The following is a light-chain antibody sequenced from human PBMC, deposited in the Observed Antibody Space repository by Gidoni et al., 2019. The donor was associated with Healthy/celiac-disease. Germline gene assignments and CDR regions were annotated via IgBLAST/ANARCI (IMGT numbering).Light chain of an antibody. CDR1: SSNIGNNY. V-gene: IGLV1-51*01. CDR3: GTWDSSLSAVV. Sequence: QSVFTQPPSVSAATGQQVTISCSGSSSNIGNNYVSWYQKLPGTAPKILIYDNNKRPSGIPDRFSGSKSGTSATLGITGLQTGDEAVYYCGTWDSSLSAVVFGGGTKLTVL. J-gene: IGLJ2*01. CDR2: DNN.